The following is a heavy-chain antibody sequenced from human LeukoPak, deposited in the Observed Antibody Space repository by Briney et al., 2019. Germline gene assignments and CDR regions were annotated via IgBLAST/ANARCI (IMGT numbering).Heavy chain of an antibody. CDR2: SSTSNRDT. V-gene: IGHV1-18*01. Sequence: ASAKVSCKASGYTFATYGVTWVRQAPGLGRERMGWSSTSNRDTDYAQKFPGRVTLTTDTSTSTAYMELRSLTSDDTAVYYCARSVATPTHLDYWGQGTLVSVSS. J-gene: IGHJ4*02. CDR3: ARSVATPTHLDY. CDR1: GYTFATYG.